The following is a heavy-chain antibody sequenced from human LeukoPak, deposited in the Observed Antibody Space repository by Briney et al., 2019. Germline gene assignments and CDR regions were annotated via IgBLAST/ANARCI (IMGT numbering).Heavy chain of an antibody. V-gene: IGHV3-30*18. Sequence: GGSLRLSCAASGFTLSSYGMHWVRQAPGKGLEWVAVISYDGSNKYYADSVKGRFTISRDNSKNTLYLQMNSLRAEDTAVYYCAKDGPEWELRLPFSQHWGQGTLVTVSS. D-gene: IGHD1-26*01. CDR3: AKDGPEWELRLPFSQH. CDR1: GFTLSSYG. J-gene: IGHJ1*01. CDR2: ISYDGSNK.